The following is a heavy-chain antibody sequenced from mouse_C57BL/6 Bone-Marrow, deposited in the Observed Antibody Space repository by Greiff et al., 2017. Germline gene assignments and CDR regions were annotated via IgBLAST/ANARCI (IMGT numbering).Heavy chain of an antibody. D-gene: IGHD1-1*01. CDR1: GYTFTSYG. J-gene: IGHJ1*03. Sequence: QVQLQQSGAELVRPGASVKLSCKASGYTFTSYGIRWVKQRTGQGLEWIGEIYPRSGNTYYNEKFKGKATLTADKSSSTAYMELRSLTSEDAAVYFCARSGDYCSKGGYLDVWGTGTTVTVSS. CDR2: IYPRSGNT. V-gene: IGHV1-81*01. CDR3: ARSGDYCSKGGYLDV.